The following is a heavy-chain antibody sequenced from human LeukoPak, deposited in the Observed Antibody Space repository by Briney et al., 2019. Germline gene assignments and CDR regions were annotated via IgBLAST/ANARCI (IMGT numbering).Heavy chain of an antibody. Sequence: PGGSLCLSCAASGFTFSTYAMSWVRQAPGKGLEWVSAVSVSGGGTYYADSVQGRFTISRDNSKNTLYLQMNSLRAEDTAVYYCAKDPDSSGLYYFVYWGQEPRHTLSS. CDR3: AKDPDSSGLYYFVY. V-gene: IGHV3-23*01. CDR1: GFTFSTYA. D-gene: IGHD6-19*01. CDR2: VSVSGGGT. J-gene: IGHJ4*02.